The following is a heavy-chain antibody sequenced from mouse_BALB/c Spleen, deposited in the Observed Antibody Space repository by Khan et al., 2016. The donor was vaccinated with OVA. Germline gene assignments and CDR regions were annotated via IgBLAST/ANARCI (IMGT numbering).Heavy chain of an antibody. V-gene: IGHV9-3-1*01. D-gene: IGHD2-10*01. Sequence: QIQLVQSGPELKKPGETVKISCKASGYTFTNYGMNWVQQSPGKALKWMGWINTYTGEPTYADDFKGRFAFSLETSASTAYLQINNLKNEDTATYFCARPPYFSCTLDYWGQGTSVTVSS. CDR1: GYTFTNYG. CDR3: ARPPYFSCTLDY. J-gene: IGHJ4*01. CDR2: INTYTGEP.